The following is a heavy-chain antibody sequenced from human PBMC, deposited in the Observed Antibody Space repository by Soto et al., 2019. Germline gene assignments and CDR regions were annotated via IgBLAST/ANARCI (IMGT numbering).Heavy chain of an antibody. Sequence: GGSLRLSCAASEFTFSDYYMSWIRQAPGKGLEWVSYISSSGSTIYYADSVKGRFTISRDNAKNSLYLQMNSLRAEDTAVYYCARVDVGLLRYFDWSPTLDYWGQGTLVTVSS. V-gene: IGHV3-11*01. CDR3: ARVDVGLLRYFDWSPTLDY. J-gene: IGHJ4*02. D-gene: IGHD3-9*01. CDR2: ISSSGSTI. CDR1: EFTFSDYY.